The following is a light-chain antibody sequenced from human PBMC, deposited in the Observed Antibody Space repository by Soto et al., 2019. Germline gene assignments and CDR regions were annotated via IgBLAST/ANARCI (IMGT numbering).Light chain of an antibody. CDR1: GSDVGSQNL. V-gene: IGLV2-14*02. CDR3: SSYTTSTTYV. J-gene: IGLJ1*01. CDR2: EVS. Sequence: QSVLTQPASVSGSPGQSITISCTGTGSDVGSQNLVSWYQQHPGKAPKLMIYEVSDRPSGVSHRFSGSKSGNTASLTISGLQAEDEADYYCSSYTTSTTYVFXTGTKVTVL.